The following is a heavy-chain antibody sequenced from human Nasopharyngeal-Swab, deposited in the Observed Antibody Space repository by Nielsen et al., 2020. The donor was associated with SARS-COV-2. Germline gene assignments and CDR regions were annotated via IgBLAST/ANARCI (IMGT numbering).Heavy chain of an antibody. Sequence: GGSLRLSCAASGFTFSDYYMSWIRQAPGKGLEWVSYISSSSSYTDYADSVKGRFTISRDNAKNSLYLEMESLRVEDTAVYYCARGLSITYFYYGMDVWGQGTSVTVSS. CDR3: ARGLSITYFYYGMDV. CDR1: GFTFSDYY. J-gene: IGHJ6*02. CDR2: ISSSSSYT. D-gene: IGHD1-14*01. V-gene: IGHV3-11*05.